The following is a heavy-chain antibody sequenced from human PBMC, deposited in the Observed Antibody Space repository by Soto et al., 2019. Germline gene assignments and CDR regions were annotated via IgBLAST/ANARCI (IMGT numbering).Heavy chain of an antibody. V-gene: IGHV3-23*01. CDR2: ISGSGTTA. CDR3: AKTTDGWFSAFEI. CDR1: GFIFSSYA. Sequence: EVQLLESGGGLVQPGGSLRLSCAASGFIFSSYAMSWVRQAPGKGLEGVSAISGSGTTAYYADSVKGRFTFSRDNSKTTMYLQMNSLRAEDTAVYYCAKTTDGWFSAFEIWGQGTMVTVSS. D-gene: IGHD6-19*01. J-gene: IGHJ3*02.